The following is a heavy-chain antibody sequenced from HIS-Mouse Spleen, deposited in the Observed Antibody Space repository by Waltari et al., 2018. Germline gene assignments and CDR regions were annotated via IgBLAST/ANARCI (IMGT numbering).Heavy chain of an antibody. CDR2: ISSSSSYI. V-gene: IGHV3-21*01. Sequence: LEWVSSISSSSSYIYYADSVKGRFTISRDNAKNSLYLQMNSLRAEDTAVYYCARDRSSSYFDYWGQGTLVTVSS. CDR3: ARDRSSSYFDY. D-gene: IGHD6-6*01. J-gene: IGHJ4*02.